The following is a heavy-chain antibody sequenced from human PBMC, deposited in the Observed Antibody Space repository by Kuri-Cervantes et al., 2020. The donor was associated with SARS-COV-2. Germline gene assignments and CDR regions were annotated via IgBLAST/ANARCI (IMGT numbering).Heavy chain of an antibody. CDR3: ARTNTQGRGYFDY. J-gene: IGHJ4*02. D-gene: IGHD3-10*01. Sequence: GSLRLSCTVSGGCISSSSYYWGWIRQPPGKGLERIGSIYYSGSTYYNPSLKSRVTISVDTSKNQFSLKMSSVTGADTAVYYCARTNTQGRGYFDYWGQGTLVTVSS. V-gene: IGHV4-39*01. CDR1: GGCISSSSYY. CDR2: IYYSGST.